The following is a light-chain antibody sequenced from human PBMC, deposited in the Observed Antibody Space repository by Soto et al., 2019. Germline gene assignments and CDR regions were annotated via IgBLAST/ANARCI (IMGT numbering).Light chain of an antibody. CDR2: SNN. CDR3: AAWDDSLNGRYV. Sequence: QSVLTQPPSASGTPGQRVTISCSGSSSNIGSNTVSWYQQLPGTAPKLLIYSNNQRPSGVPDRFSGSKSGTSASLAISWLQSEDEADYYCAAWDDSLNGRYVFGTGTKVTVL. J-gene: IGLJ1*01. CDR1: SSNIGSNT. V-gene: IGLV1-44*01.